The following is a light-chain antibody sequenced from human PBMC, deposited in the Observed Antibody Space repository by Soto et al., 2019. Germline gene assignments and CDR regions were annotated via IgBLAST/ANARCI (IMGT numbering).Light chain of an antibody. CDR3: AAWDDSLNGVV. Sequence: QLVLTQPPSASGTPGQRVTISCSGSSSNIGSNTVNWYQQLPGTAPKLLIYSNNQRPSGVPDRFSGSKSGTSASLAISGLQSEHEADYYCAAWDDSLNGVVFGGGTKLTVL. CDR1: SSNIGSNT. J-gene: IGLJ2*01. V-gene: IGLV1-44*01. CDR2: SNN.